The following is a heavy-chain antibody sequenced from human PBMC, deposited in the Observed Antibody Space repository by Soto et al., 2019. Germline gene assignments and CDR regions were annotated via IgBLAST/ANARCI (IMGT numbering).Heavy chain of an antibody. CDR2: IKQDGSEK. D-gene: IGHD3-10*01. CDR3: ARGKKGGGYYYGSGSYYYYYYYMDV. V-gene: IGHV3-7*03. J-gene: IGHJ6*03. CDR1: GFTFSSYW. Sequence: GGSLRLSCAASGFTFSSYWMSWVRQAPGKGLEWVANIKQDGSEKYYVDSVKGRFTISRDNAKNSLYLHMNSLRAEDTAVYYCARGKKGGGYYYGSGSYYYYYYYMDVWGKGTTVTVSS.